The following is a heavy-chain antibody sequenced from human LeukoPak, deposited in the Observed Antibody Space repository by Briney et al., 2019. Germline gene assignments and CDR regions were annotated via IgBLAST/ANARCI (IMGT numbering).Heavy chain of an antibody. D-gene: IGHD3-10*01. CDR3: AKGGAYYYGSGSTENYMDV. CDR2: ISSSSSYI. J-gene: IGHJ6*03. Sequence: GGSLRLSCAASGFTFSSYSMNWVRQAPGKGLEWVSSISSSSSYIYYADSVKGRFTISRDNAKNSLYLQMNSLRAEDTAVYYCAKGGAYYYGSGSTENYMDVWGRGTRSPSP. V-gene: IGHV3-21*04. CDR1: GFTFSSYS.